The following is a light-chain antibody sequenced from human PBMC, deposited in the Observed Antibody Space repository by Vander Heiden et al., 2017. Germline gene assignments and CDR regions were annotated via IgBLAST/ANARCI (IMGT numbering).Light chain of an antibody. CDR1: SNNVGYQG. CDR3: SAWYTSLSVVL. CDR2: IYN. Sequence: AVLTQPTSVSKGLGQTVTLTCTGNSNNVGYQGAAWVQQHRGHTPKFLSNIYNNRPSGVPERFSASRSGNTASLTITGLQPEDEADYYCSAWYTSLSVVLFGGGTKLTVL. J-gene: IGLJ2*01. V-gene: IGLV10-54*04.